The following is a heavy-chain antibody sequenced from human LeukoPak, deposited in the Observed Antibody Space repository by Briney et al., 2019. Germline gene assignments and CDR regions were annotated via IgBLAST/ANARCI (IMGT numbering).Heavy chain of an antibody. Sequence: GGSLRLSCAASGFTFSSYAMSWVRQTPGKGLEWVSSISGSAGGTYYADSVKGRFTISRDNSKNTLCLQMNSLRADDTAVYYCANGVSYWGQGTLVTVSS. D-gene: IGHD3-16*01. V-gene: IGHV3-23*01. CDR1: GFTFSSYA. J-gene: IGHJ4*02. CDR2: ISGSAGGT. CDR3: ANGVSY.